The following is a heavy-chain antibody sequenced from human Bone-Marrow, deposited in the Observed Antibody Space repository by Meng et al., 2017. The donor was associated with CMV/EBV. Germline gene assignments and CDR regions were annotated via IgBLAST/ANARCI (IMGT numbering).Heavy chain of an antibody. V-gene: IGHV3-23*03. CDR1: GFTFSSYA. J-gene: IGHJ2*01. CDR2: IYSGGSST. CDR3: AKDLNGYFDL. D-gene: IGHD2-8*01. Sequence: GSLRLSCAASGFTFSSYAMSWVRQAPGKGLEWVSVIYSGGSSTYYADSVKGRFTISRDNSKNTLYLQMNSLRAEDTAVYYCAKDLNGYFDLWGRGTLVTVSS.